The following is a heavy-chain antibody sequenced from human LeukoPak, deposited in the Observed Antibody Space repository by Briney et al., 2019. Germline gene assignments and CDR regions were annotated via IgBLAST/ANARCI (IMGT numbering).Heavy chain of an antibody. Sequence: GGSLRLSCVTSGCTFSSYWMTWVRQAPGKGLEWVSAISGRGDRTYYADSVKGRFTISRDNSKNTLYLQMNSLRAEDTAVYYCAKEQSSSGFFDYWGQGTLVTVSS. J-gene: IGHJ4*02. D-gene: IGHD6-6*01. CDR1: GCTFSSYW. V-gene: IGHV3-23*01. CDR2: ISGRGDRT. CDR3: AKEQSSSGFFDY.